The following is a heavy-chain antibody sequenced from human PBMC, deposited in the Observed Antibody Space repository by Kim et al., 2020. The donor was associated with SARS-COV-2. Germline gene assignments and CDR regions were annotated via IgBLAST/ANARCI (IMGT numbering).Heavy chain of an antibody. V-gene: IGHV3-23*05. CDR3: AKHLYVTSVTFYWYFEL. D-gene: IGHD2-21*02. CDR1: GFTFRNSA. Sequence: GGSLRLSCAASGFTFRNSAMNWVRQAPGKGLEWVSGIFGSGSGTDYADSVKGRFTISRDNSKNILSLQMSNLRAEDTAVYYCAKHLYVTSVTFYWYFELWGRGSLVAVSS. CDR2: IFGSGSGT. J-gene: IGHJ2*01.